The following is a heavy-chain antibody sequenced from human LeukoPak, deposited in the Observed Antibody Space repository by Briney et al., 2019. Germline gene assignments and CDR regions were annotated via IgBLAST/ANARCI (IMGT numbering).Heavy chain of an antibody. D-gene: IGHD3-3*01. CDR3: ARDAYGVVGIDY. CDR2: INPNSGGT. Sequence: ASVKVSCKASGYTFTGYYMHLVRQAPGQGLEWMGWINPNSGGTNYAQKFQGRVTMTRDTSISTAYMELSRLRSDDTAVYYCARDAYGVVGIDYWGQGTLVTVSS. V-gene: IGHV1-2*02. CDR1: GYTFTGYY. J-gene: IGHJ4*02.